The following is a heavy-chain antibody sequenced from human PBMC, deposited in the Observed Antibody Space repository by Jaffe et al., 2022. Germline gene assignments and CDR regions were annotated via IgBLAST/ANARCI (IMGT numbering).Heavy chain of an antibody. CDR1: ENTLSALP. CDR2: FDPEEGET. V-gene: IGHV1-24*01. J-gene: IGHJ5*02. D-gene: IGHD1-26*01. Sequence: QVQLVQSGAEVKKPGASVKVSCKVPENTLSALPMQWVRQAPGKGLEWMGGFDPEEGETIYVQNLQGRLTMTADTSTDTAYMELSSLRSEDTAVYYCAVGGRGRGWLDTWGQGTLVTVSS. CDR3: AVGGRGRGWLDT.